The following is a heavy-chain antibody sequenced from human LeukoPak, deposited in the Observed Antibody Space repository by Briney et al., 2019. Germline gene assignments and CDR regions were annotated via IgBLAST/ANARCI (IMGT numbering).Heavy chain of an antibody. CDR3: ARDLTGGYSYGDY. CDR1: GFTFSSYE. V-gene: IGHV3-48*03. CDR2: ISSSGSTI. Sequence: PGGSLRLSCAASGFTFSSYEVNWVRQAPGKGLEWVSYISSSGSTIYYADSVKGRFTISRDNAKNSLYLQMNSLRAEDAAVYYCARDLTGGYSYGDYWGQGTLVTVSS. J-gene: IGHJ4*02. D-gene: IGHD5-18*01.